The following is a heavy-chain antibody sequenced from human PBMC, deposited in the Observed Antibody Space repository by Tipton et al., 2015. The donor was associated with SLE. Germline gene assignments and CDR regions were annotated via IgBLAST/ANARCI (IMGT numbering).Heavy chain of an antibody. D-gene: IGHD6-6*01. Sequence: SLRLSCAASGFTFSDYYMSWIRQAPGKGLEWVSYISSSSSYTNYADSVKGRFTISRDNAKNSLYLQMNSLRAEDTAVYYCAKDTVRIAARPDDAFDIWGQGTMVTVSS. J-gene: IGHJ3*02. V-gene: IGHV3-11*05. CDR3: AKDTVRIAARPDDAFDI. CDR2: ISSSSSYT. CDR1: GFTFSDYY.